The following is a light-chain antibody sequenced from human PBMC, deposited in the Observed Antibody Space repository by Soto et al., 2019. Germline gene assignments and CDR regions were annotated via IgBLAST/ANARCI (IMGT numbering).Light chain of an antibody. Sequence: DIQMTQSPSTLSASVGDRVTITCRASQSISSWLAWYQQKPGKAPKLLIDKEASIESGVPSRFSGRGSGAEFTITISSLQPDDFATYYCEQYNSYWAFGQGTKV. CDR2: KEA. CDR3: EQYNSYWA. CDR1: QSISSW. V-gene: IGKV1-5*03. J-gene: IGKJ1*01.